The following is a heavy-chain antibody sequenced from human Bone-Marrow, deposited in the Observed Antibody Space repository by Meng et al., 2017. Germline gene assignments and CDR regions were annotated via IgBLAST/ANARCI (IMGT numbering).Heavy chain of an antibody. Sequence: QLSGPGLVHPPEPLSPPCNVSGASISASSFYWGWIRQAPGKGLEWIGTLHDSGSTYYNPSLKSRVTISADTSNSQFSLKLSSVTAADTAVYYCAREWGTLATAADDYWGQGTLVTVSS. J-gene: IGHJ4*02. V-gene: IGHV4-39*07. CDR1: GASISASSFY. CDR3: AREWGTLATAADDY. CDR2: LHDSGST. D-gene: IGHD6-13*01.